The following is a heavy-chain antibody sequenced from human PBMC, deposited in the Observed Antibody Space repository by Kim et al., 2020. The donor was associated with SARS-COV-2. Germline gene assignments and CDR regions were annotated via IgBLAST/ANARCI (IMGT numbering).Heavy chain of an antibody. CDR1: GFAFSGSA. Sequence: GGSLRLSCAASGFAFSGSAIHWVRQASGKGLEWVGRVRSKANNYGTVYAASLKGKFTTSRDDSENTAYLQMSSLKTDDTAVYYCMQWLETYSMDVWGQGT. CDR3: MQWLETYSMDV. V-gene: IGHV3-73*01. J-gene: IGHJ6*02. D-gene: IGHD6-19*01. CDR2: VRSKANNYGT.